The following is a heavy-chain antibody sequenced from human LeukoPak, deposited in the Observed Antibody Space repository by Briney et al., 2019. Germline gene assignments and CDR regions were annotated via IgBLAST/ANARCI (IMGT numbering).Heavy chain of an antibody. CDR3: ARKTGDC. CDR1: GFTFSSYW. J-gene: IGHJ4*02. V-gene: IGHV3-7*01. Sequence: GSLRLSCAASGFTFSSYWMSWVRQAPGTGLEWVANIKQDGSEKYYVDSVKGRFAISRDNAKNSLYLQMSSLRVEDTAVYYCARKTGDCWGQGTLVIVPS. D-gene: IGHD1-14*01. CDR2: IKQDGSEK.